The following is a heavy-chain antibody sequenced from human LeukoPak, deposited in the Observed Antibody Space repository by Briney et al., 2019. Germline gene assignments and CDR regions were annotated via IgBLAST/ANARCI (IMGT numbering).Heavy chain of an antibody. V-gene: IGHV4-61*02. J-gene: IGHJ5*02. CDR1: GGSISSGSYY. D-gene: IGHD6-13*01. CDR2: IYTSGST. Sequence: SQTLSLTCTVSGGSISSGSYYWSWIRQPAGKGLEWIGRIYTSGSTNYNPSLKSRVTISVDTSKNQFSLKLSSVTAADTAVYYCARDDDSSSWYGWFDPWGQGTLVTVSS. CDR3: ARDDDSSSWYGWFDP.